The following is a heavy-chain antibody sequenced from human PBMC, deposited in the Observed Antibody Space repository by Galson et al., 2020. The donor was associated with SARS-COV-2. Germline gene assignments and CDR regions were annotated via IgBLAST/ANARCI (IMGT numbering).Heavy chain of an antibody. CDR2: ISYDGSNK. Sequence: GGSLRLSCAASGFTFSSYGMHWVRQAPGKGLEWVAVISYDGSNKYYADSVKGRFTISRDNSKNTLYLQMNSLRAEDTAVYYCAKDIHHWAGDLTAVAGTHYYYYGMDVWGQGTTVTVSS. D-gene: IGHD6-19*01. J-gene: IGHJ6*02. CDR1: GFTFSSYG. CDR3: AKDIHHWAGDLTAVAGTHYYYYGMDV. V-gene: IGHV3-30*18.